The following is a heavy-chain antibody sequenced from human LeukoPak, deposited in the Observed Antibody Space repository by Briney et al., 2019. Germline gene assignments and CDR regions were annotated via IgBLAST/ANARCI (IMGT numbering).Heavy chain of an antibody. D-gene: IGHD3-22*01. V-gene: IGHV3-74*03. CDR2: IDRDGLTR. J-gene: IGHJ4*02. CDR3: AREGRFYDSSGRPFDY. CDR1: GLMFHEHW. Sequence: TGGFLRLSCASSGLMFHEHWMLWVRQLPGKGLTWVSRIDRDGLTREYADSVKGRFTISRDNAKNTLYLQMNSLRAEDTAVYYCAREGRFYDSSGRPFDYWGQGTLVTVSS.